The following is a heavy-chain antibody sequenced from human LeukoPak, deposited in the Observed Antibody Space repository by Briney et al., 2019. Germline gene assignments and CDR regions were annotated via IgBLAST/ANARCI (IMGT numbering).Heavy chain of an antibody. D-gene: IGHD3-3*01. CDR1: GFTFSSYT. CDR2: ISSSSSYI. CDR3: ARDERYDFWSGYLYYFDY. Sequence: PGGSLRLSCAASGFTFSSYTMNWVRQTPGKGLEWVSSISSSSSYIYYADSVKGRFTISRDNAKNSLYLQMNSLRAEDTAVYYCARDERYDFWSGYLYYFDYWGQGTLVTVSS. J-gene: IGHJ4*02. V-gene: IGHV3-21*01.